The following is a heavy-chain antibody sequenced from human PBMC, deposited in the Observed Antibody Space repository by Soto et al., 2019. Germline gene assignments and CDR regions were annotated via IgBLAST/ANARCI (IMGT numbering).Heavy chain of an antibody. Sequence: SETLSLTCAVYGGSFSGYYWSWIRQPPGKGLEWIGEINHSGSTNYNPSLKSRVTISVDTSKNQFSLKLSSVTAADTAVYYCARQPALYYDFWSGYYKTIDYYMDVWGKGTTVTVSS. CDR3: ARQPALYYDFWSGYYKTIDYYMDV. J-gene: IGHJ6*03. V-gene: IGHV4-34*01. D-gene: IGHD3-3*01. CDR1: GGSFSGYY. CDR2: INHSGST.